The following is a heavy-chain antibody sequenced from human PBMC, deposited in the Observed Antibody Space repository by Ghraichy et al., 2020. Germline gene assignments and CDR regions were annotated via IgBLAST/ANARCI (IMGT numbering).Heavy chain of an antibody. D-gene: IGHD4-23*01. CDR2: ITSRSSFI. CDR1: GFTFSSYS. J-gene: IGHJ6*02. V-gene: IGHV3-48*02. CDR3: ARGSTVVRFFYYGGMDV. Sequence: LSLTCVGSGFTFSSYSMNWVRQSPGRGLEWVSYITSRSSFISYADSVKGRFTISRDNAQTSLYLQMNSLRDEDTAVYYCARGSTVVRFFYYGGMDVWGXXXTV.